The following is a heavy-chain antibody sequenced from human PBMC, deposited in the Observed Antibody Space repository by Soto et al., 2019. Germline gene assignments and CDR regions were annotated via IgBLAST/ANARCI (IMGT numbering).Heavy chain of an antibody. Sequence: PGESLKISCKGSGYNFAAYCIAWLRQLPGKGLELMGRIDPSDAYTNYSPSFQNLVTITVDKSINTAYLQWSSLKASDAAKYYCARLELGDTVFVAPYGLDFWGQGTTVTVSS. V-gene: IGHV5-10-1*01. CDR3: ARLELGDTVFVAPYGLDF. CDR2: IDPSDAYT. D-gene: IGHD3-3*01. J-gene: IGHJ6*02. CDR1: GYNFAAYC.